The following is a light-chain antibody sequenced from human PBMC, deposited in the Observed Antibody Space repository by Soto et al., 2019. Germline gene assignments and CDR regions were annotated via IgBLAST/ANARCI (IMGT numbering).Light chain of an antibody. CDR3: SSYTSSSTLV. CDR1: SSDVGAYNY. Sequence: QSALTQPASVSGSPGQSITFSCTGTSSDVGAYNYVSWYQQHLGKAPKLMIYEVSNRPSGVSNRFSGSKSGNTASLTISGLQAEDEADYYCSSYTSSSTLVFGGGTKLTVL. J-gene: IGLJ3*02. V-gene: IGLV2-14*01. CDR2: EVS.